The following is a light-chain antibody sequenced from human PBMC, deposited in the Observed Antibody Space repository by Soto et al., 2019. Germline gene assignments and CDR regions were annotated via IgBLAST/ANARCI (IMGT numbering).Light chain of an antibody. J-gene: IGLJ1*01. CDR1: SSDIANYNR. CDR2: EVT. Sequence: QSALTQPPSVSGSPGQSVTISCTGTSSDIANYNRVSWYQLPPGTAPKLMIYEVTNRPSGDHERFSGAKSANTASLTISGLKAEDEADYYCASYTTSDTYVFGPGTKVTVL. V-gene: IGLV2-18*02. CDR3: ASYTTSDTYV.